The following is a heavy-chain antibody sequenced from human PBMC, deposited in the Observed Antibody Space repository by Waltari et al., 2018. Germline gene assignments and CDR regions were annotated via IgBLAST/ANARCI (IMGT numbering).Heavy chain of an antibody. Sequence: QVHLVAFGGGVVQPGGSRRLSWAAPGLNLTLFGMHWVRQAPGKGLECVSLISYDGSNENYADSVKGRFTMSRDNSKKMLYVQMNNLRAEDSAVYYCVKGNEIDYWGQGTLVTVSS. J-gene: IGHJ4*02. CDR1: GLNLTLFG. CDR2: ISYDGSNE. V-gene: IGHV3-30*02. CDR3: VKGNEIDY. D-gene: IGHD1-1*01.